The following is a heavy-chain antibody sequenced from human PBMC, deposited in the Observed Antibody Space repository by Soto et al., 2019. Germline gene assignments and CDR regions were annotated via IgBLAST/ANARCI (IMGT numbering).Heavy chain of an antibody. CDR2: IIPIFGTA. V-gene: IGHV1-69*06. Sequence: SVKVSCKASGGTFSSYAISWVRQAPGQGLEWMGGIIPIFGTANYAQKFQGRVTITADKSTSTAYMELSSLRSEDTAVYYCADLYSSSFAFDIWGQGTMVTVSS. D-gene: IGHD6-13*01. CDR1: GGTFSSYA. CDR3: ADLYSSSFAFDI. J-gene: IGHJ3*02.